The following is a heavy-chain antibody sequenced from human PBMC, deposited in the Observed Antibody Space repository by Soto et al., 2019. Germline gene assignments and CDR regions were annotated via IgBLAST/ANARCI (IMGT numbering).Heavy chain of an antibody. D-gene: IGHD6-19*01. CDR1: GFTFSSYA. Sequence: PGGSLRLSCAASGFTFSSYAMSWVRQAPGKGLEWVPAISGSGGSTYYADSVKGRFTISRDNSKNTLYLQMNSLRAEDTAVYYCAKDLLLTSSGWYYYYYGMDVWGQGTTVTVSS. J-gene: IGHJ6*02. V-gene: IGHV3-23*01. CDR2: ISGSGGST. CDR3: AKDLLLTSSGWYYYYYGMDV.